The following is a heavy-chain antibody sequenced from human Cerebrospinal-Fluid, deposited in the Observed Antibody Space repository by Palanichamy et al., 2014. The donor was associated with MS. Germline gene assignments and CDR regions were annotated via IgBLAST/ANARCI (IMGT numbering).Heavy chain of an antibody. V-gene: IGHV1-18*01. J-gene: IGHJ4*02. CDR3: ARDSRGFADI. CDR1: GNTFT. CDR2: ISAYNGHT. Sequence: QVHPVQSGAEVEKPGASVKVSCKASGNTFTITWVRQAPGQGLEWMGWISAYNGHTNYAQKLQGRVTMTTDTSRTTAYMELRSLRFDDTAVYYCARDSRGFADIWGQGTLVTVFS.